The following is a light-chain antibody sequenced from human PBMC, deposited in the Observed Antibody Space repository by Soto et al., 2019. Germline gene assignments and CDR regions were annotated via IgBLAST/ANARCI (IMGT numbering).Light chain of an antibody. V-gene: IGLV2-14*01. CDR3: SSYTTSGNYV. CDR2: DVI. CDR1: SSDVAAYNS. Sequence: QSVLTKPASVSGSPGQSITISCTGTSSDVAAYNSVSWYQQYPGKAPKLMIYDVIYRPSGVSNRFSVSKSANTASLTISGLQAEDEADYYCSSYTTSGNYVFGTGTKLTVL. J-gene: IGLJ1*01.